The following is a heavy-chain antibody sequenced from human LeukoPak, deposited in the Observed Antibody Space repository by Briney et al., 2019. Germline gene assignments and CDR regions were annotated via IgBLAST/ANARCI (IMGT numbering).Heavy chain of an antibody. J-gene: IGHJ5*02. CDR1: GGSIGSTNYY. CDR2: IYYSGSGST. D-gene: IGHD3-3*01. V-gene: IGHV4-39*07. CDR3: AREGDFWSGEGPIQNWFDP. Sequence: SETLSLTCTVSGGSIGSTNYYWGWIRQPPGKGLEWIGTIYYSGSGSTYYNPSLKSRVTISVDTSKNQFSLKLRSVTAADTAVYYCAREGDFWSGEGPIQNWFDPWGQGTLVTVSS.